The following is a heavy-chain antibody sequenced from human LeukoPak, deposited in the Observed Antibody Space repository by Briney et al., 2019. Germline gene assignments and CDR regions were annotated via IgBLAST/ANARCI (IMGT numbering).Heavy chain of an antibody. Sequence: PSETLSPTCTVSGGSISSYYWSWIRQPPGKGLEWIGYIYYSGSTNYNPSLKSRVTISVDTSKNQFSLKLSSVTAADTAVYYCARGATHYYYYYMDVWGKGTTVTISS. CDR1: GGSISSYY. D-gene: IGHD1-26*01. CDR2: IYYSGST. V-gene: IGHV4-59*01. CDR3: ARGATHYYYYYMDV. J-gene: IGHJ6*03.